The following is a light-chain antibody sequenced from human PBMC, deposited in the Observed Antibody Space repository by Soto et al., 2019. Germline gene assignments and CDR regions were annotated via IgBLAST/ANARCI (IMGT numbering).Light chain of an antibody. Sequence: QSVLTQPASVSGSPGQSITISCTGTSSDVGGYNYVSWFQQHPGKAPKVIIYEVTNRPSGVSNRFSGSKSGNTASLTISGLQPEDEADYYCNSYTSKAPYVFGTGTKATV. CDR3: NSYTSKAPYV. CDR2: EVT. CDR1: SSDVGGYNY. J-gene: IGLJ1*01. V-gene: IGLV2-14*01.